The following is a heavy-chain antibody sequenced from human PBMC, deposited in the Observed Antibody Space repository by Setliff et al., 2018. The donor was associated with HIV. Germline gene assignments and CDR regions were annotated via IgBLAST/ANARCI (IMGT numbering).Heavy chain of an antibody. Sequence: GASVKVSCKASGYTFTSSDINWVRQAPGQGLEWMGWMNPISGNTGYAQKFQGRVTLTRHTSISTAYMELNSLRSEDTAVYYCARGAWYTSGWYSSRYMDVWGQGTLVTVSS. CDR3: ARGAWYTSGWYSSRYMDV. CDR2: MNPISGNT. CDR1: GYTFTSSD. J-gene: IGHJ4*02. V-gene: IGHV1-8*02. D-gene: IGHD6-19*01.